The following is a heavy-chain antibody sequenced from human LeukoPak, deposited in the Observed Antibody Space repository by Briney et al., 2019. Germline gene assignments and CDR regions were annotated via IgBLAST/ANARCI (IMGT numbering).Heavy chain of an antibody. Sequence: ASVKVSCKASGYTFTNYGISWVRQAPGQGLEWMGWSSAYNGNTNYAQRLQGRVTMTADTSTSTAYMELRSLRSDDTAVYYCATDLPCSSTSCYASWFDPWGQGTLVTVPS. V-gene: IGHV1-18*01. CDR1: GYTFTNYG. CDR2: SSAYNGNT. D-gene: IGHD2-2*01. CDR3: ATDLPCSSTSCYASWFDP. J-gene: IGHJ5*02.